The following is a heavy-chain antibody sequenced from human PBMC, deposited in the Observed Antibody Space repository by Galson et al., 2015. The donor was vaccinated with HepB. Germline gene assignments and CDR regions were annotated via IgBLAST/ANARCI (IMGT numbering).Heavy chain of an antibody. CDR2: IRYDGSNK. CDR3: ANSSDYGDLRLGFDY. Sequence: SLRLSCAASGFTFSSYGMHWVRQAPGKGLEWVAFIRYDGSNKYYADSVKGRFTISRDNSKNTLYLQMNSLRAEDTAVYYCANSSDYGDLRLGFDYWGQGTLVTVSS. J-gene: IGHJ4*02. D-gene: IGHD4-17*01. V-gene: IGHV3-30*02. CDR1: GFTFSSYG.